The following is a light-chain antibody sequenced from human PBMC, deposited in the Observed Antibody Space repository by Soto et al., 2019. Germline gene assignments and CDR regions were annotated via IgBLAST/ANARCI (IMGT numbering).Light chain of an antibody. Sequence: EIVLTQSPATLSLSPGERATLSCRASQSVSSYLAWYQQKPGQAPRLLIYAASNRATGIPARFSGIVSWTVFTLTISSLEPEDFAVYYCQQRSSWPPITFGQGTRLEIK. CDR3: QQRSSWPPIT. J-gene: IGKJ5*01. V-gene: IGKV3-11*01. CDR2: AAS. CDR1: QSVSSY.